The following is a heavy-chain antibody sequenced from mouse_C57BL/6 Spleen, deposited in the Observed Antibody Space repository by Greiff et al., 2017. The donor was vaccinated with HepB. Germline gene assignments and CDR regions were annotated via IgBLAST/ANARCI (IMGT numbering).Heavy chain of an antibody. CDR3: ASFITTVVPYYYAMDY. D-gene: IGHD1-1*01. CDR2: ILPGSGST. Sequence: VQLQQSGAELMKPGASVKLSCKATGYTFTGYWIEWVKQRPGHGLEWIGEILPGSGSTNYNEKFKGKATFTADTSSNTAYMQLSSLTTEDSAIYYCASFITTVVPYYYAMDYWGQGTSVTVSS. CDR1: GYTFTGYW. V-gene: IGHV1-9*01. J-gene: IGHJ4*01.